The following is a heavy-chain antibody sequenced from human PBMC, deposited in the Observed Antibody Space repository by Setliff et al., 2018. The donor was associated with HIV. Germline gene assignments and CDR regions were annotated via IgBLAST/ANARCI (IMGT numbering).Heavy chain of an antibody. Sequence: SETLSLTCTDSGDSINSGNYYWSWIRQHPGKGLEWIGYICYSGSTYYSPSLKSRVTISEDTSKNQFSLKMRSVTAADTAVYYCATSPAGEILGSRPFYFDYWGQGTLVTVSS. V-gene: IGHV4-31*03. J-gene: IGHJ4*02. CDR2: ICYSGST. D-gene: IGHD3-10*01. CDR3: ATSPAGEILGSRPFYFDY. CDR1: GDSINSGNYY.